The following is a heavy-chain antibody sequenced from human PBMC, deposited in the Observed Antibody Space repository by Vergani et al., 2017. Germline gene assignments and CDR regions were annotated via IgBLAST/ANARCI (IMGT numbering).Heavy chain of an antibody. D-gene: IGHD3-10*01. CDR2: IYYSGST. Sequence: QVQLQESGPGLVKPSQTLSLTCTVSGGSISSGGYYWSWIRQHPGKGLEWIGYIYYSGSTYYNPSLKSLVTISVDTSKNQFSLKLSSVTAADTAVYYCARGKGYAWFGELQINGIFDYWGQGTLVTVSS. V-gene: IGHV4-31*01. J-gene: IGHJ4*02. CDR1: GGSISSGGYY. CDR3: ARGKGYAWFGELQINGIFDY.